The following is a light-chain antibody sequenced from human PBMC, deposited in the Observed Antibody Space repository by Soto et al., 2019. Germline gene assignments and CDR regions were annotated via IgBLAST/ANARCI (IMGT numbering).Light chain of an antibody. V-gene: IGKV1-5*01. J-gene: IGKJ1*01. CDR2: DAS. Sequence: DIQMTQSPSTLSASVGDRVTITCRASQSISSWLAWYQQKPGKATKLLIYDASSLESGVPSRFSGSGSGTEFTLTISGLQPDDFATYYCQQYNSYSWTCGQGTKVEIK. CDR1: QSISSW. CDR3: QQYNSYSWT.